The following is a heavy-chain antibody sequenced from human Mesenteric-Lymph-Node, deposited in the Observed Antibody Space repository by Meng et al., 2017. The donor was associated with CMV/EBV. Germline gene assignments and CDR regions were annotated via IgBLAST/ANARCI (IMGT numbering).Heavy chain of an antibody. CDR2: SSTSGSTT. D-gene: IGHD1-7*01. V-gene: IGHV3-48*03. Sequence: GGSLRLSCAASGFTISSYEMNWVRQAPGKGLEWVAVSSTSGSTTYYADSVKGRFIISRDNTKNSVYLQMNSLRVEDTAVYFCAILAPWNYGSIIDYWGQGTLVTVSS. J-gene: IGHJ4*02. CDR3: AILAPWNYGSIIDY. CDR1: GFTISSYE.